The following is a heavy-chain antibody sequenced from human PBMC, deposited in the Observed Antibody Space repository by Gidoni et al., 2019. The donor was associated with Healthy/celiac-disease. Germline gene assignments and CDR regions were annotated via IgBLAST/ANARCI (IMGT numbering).Heavy chain of an antibody. D-gene: IGHD5-12*01. J-gene: IGHJ4*02. V-gene: IGHV4-59*08. CDR3: ARLASTSNFDY. CDR2: IYYSGST. CDR1: GGSISSYY. Sequence: QVQLQESGPGLVKPSETLSLTCTVSGGSISSYYWSWIRQPPGKGLEWIGYIYYSGSTNYNPSLKSRVTISVDTSENQFSLKLSSVTAADTAVYYCARLASTSNFDYWGQGTLVTVSS.